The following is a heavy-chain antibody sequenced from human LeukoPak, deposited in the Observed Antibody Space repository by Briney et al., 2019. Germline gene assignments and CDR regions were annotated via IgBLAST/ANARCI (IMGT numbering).Heavy chain of an antibody. Sequence: GGSLRLFCAGFTFSSYAMHWVRQAPGKGLEWVAVISYDGSNKYYADSVKGRFTISRDNSKNTLYLQMNSLRAEDTAVYYCARGGFGELDAFDIWGQGTRVTVSS. V-gene: IGHV3-30-3*01. J-gene: IGHJ3*02. CDR3: ARGGFGELDAFDI. D-gene: IGHD3-10*01. CDR1: FTFSSYA. CDR2: ISYDGSNK.